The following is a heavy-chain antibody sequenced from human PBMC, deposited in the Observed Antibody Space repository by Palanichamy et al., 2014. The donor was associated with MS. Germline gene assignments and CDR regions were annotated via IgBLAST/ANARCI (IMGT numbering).Heavy chain of an antibody. V-gene: IGHV1-18*04. CDR2: ISTYNGNT. CDR3: ARDIGPVPGDYYYGLDD. Sequence: QVQLVQSGAEVKEPGASVRVSCKASGYTFSSYGISWARQAPGQGLEWMGWISTYNGNTKYAQKFQDRVTMTTDTSTTTAHMDLRSLRSDDSAVYFCARDIGPVPGDYYYGLDDWGQGTTVTVSS. J-gene: IGHJ6*02. D-gene: IGHD3-10*01. CDR1: GYTFSSYG.